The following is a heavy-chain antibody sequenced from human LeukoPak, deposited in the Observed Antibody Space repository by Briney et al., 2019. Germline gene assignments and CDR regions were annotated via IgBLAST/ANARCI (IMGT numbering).Heavy chain of an antibody. Sequence: SLTLSLTCAISGDSVSSNSAAWNWIRQSPSRGLEWLGRTYYRSKWYNDYAVSVKSRITINPDTSKNQFALQLNSVTPEDTAVYYCARAARPFSDSRCFDYWGQGTLVTVSS. CDR2: TYYRSKWYN. CDR3: ARAARPFSDSRCFDY. D-gene: IGHD3-22*01. CDR1: GDSVSSNSAA. V-gene: IGHV6-1*01. J-gene: IGHJ4*02.